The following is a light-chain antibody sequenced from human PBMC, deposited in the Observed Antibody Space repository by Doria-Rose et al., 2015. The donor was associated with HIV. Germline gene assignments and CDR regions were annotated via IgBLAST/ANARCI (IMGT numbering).Light chain of an antibody. Sequence: TQSPGPLSLSPGARATLSCRASQSFSSTYLVWYQQKSGQAPRLLIYDGSNRATSIPDRFSASGSGTDFTLTINRLEPEDFALYYCHQYGTSWTFGQGTKVEI. J-gene: IGKJ1*01. V-gene: IGKV3-20*01. CDR1: QSFSSTY. CDR2: DGS. CDR3: HQYGTSWT.